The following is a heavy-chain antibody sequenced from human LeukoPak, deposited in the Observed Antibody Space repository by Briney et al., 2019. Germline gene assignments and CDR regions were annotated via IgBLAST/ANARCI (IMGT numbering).Heavy chain of an antibody. Sequence: GAYLKISCKGSAYSFTSYWIGRVRQLPGKGLEWMGIIYPGDSDTRYSPSFQGQVTISADKSISTAYLQWSSLKASDTAMYYCAREEYFDWSTPRTNWFDPWGQGTLVTVSS. CDR2: IYPGDSDT. J-gene: IGHJ5*02. CDR1: AYSFTSYW. CDR3: AREEYFDWSTPRTNWFDP. V-gene: IGHV5-51*01. D-gene: IGHD3-9*01.